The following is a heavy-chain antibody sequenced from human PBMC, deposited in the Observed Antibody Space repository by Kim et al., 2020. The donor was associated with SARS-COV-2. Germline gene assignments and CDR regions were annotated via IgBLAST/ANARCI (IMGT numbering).Heavy chain of an antibody. CDR3: AVQYGSGSYYKPYYFDY. J-gene: IGHJ4*02. Sequence: QGRVTITRDTSASTAYMELSSLRSEDTAVYYCAVQYGSGSYYKPYYFDYWGQGTLVTVSS. D-gene: IGHD3-10*01. V-gene: IGHV1-3*01.